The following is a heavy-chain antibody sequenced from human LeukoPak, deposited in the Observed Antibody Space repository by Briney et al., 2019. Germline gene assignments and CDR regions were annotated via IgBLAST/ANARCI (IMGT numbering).Heavy chain of an antibody. CDR2: FYYSGST. Sequence: SETLSLTCNVSGASIRGSSYYWGWIRQAPGKGLEWIGSFYYSGSTYYNPSLKSRVTISLDTSNNQFSLKLTSVTAADTAVYYCAKAQPRGYSCGPFDYWGQGTLVTVSS. CDR3: AKAQPRGYSCGPFDY. J-gene: IGHJ4*02. D-gene: IGHD5-18*01. CDR1: GASIRGSSYY. V-gene: IGHV4-39*07.